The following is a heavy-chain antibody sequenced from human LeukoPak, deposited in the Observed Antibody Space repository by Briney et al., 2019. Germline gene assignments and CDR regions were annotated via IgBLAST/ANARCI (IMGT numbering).Heavy chain of an antibody. V-gene: IGHV1-8*01. D-gene: IGHD1-14*01. J-gene: IGHJ2*01. Sequence: ASVRVSCKPSRYLFTTYDINWVRKATGQGLEGMGWMKASSGYAGYSQKFQGRVTMTRNNSITTAYMEMSSLRSEDTAVYYCARISDHNWYFDLWGRSTLVTVSS. CDR2: MKASSGYA. CDR3: ARISDHNWYFDL. CDR1: RYLFTTYD.